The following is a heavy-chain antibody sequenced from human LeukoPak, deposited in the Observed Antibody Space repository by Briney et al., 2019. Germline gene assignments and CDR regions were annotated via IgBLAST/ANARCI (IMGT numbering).Heavy chain of an antibody. D-gene: IGHD6-19*01. J-gene: IGHJ4*02. CDR2: INPNSGGT. CDR3: ARGQSGWYPGGY. V-gene: IGHV1-2*02. Sequence: ASVKVSCKASGYTFTGYYMHWVRQAPGQGLEWMGWINPNSGGTNYAQKFQGRVTMTRDTSISTAYMELSSLRSEDTAVYYCARGQSGWYPGGYWGQGTLVTVSS. CDR1: GYTFTGYY.